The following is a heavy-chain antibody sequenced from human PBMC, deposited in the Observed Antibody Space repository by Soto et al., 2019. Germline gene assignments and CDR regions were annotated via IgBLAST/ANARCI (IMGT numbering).Heavy chain of an antibody. V-gene: IGHV3-74*01. CDR1: EFTFSKYW. Sequence: VSEFTFSKYWMHWVRQAPGKGLVWVSRINMDGTKTAYADSVKGRFTVSRDNANNTLYLQMNSLGVEGTAVYYCARDYYYDSRSSSVNWFDPWGQGTLVTVSS. J-gene: IGHJ5*02. D-gene: IGHD3-22*01. CDR3: ARDYYYDSRSSSVNWFDP. CDR2: INMDGTKT.